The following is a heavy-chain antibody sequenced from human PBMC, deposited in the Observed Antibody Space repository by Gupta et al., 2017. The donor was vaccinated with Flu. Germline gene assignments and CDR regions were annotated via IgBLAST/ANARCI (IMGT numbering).Heavy chain of an antibody. Sequence: EVQLLESGGGLVQPGGSLRLSCAASGFTLSSYAISWVRQAPGKGLEWVSAISGSGGSTYYADSVKGRFTISRDNSKNTLYLQMNSLRAEDTTVYYCAKDRQGPRAYYFDYWGQGTLVTVSS. CDR3: AKDRQGPRAYYFDY. V-gene: IGHV3-23*01. CDR1: GFTLSSYA. J-gene: IGHJ4*02. CDR2: ISGSGGST.